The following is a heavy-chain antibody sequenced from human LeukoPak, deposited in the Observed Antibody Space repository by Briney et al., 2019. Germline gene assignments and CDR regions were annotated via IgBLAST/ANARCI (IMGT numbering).Heavy chain of an antibody. V-gene: IGHV1-2*02. D-gene: IGHD6-13*01. J-gene: IGHJ4*02. CDR2: INPNSGGT. CDR1: GYTFTGYY. CDR3: EIMSSSSWYYFDY. Sequence: ASVKVSCKASGYTFTGYYMHWVRQAPGQGLEWMGWINPNSGGTNYAQKFQGRVTMTRDTSISTAYMELSRLRSDDTAVYYCEIMSSSSWYYFDYWGQGTLVTVSS.